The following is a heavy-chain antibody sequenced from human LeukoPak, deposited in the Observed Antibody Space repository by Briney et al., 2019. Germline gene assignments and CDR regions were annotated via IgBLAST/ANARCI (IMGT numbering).Heavy chain of an antibody. CDR2: IKEDGSEI. V-gene: IGHV3-7*01. CDR3: VTDQTGRHPYFFDY. J-gene: IGHJ4*02. CDR1: GFSFSTYW. D-gene: IGHD3-10*01. Sequence: GGSLRLSCAASGFSFSTYWMSWVRQAPGKGLEWVANIKEDGSEIYYVDAVKGRFSISRDNAKTSLYLQMNNLSVADTAVYYCVTDQTGRHPYFFDYWGQGTLVTVSS.